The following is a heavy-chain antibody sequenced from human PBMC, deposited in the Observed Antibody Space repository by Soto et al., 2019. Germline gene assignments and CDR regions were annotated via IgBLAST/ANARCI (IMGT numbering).Heavy chain of an antibody. CDR3: ARQWPHDAFDI. J-gene: IGHJ3*02. Sequence: PGESLKISCDGSGYSFTIYCIGLVLQMPGKGLDWMGIIYPGDSDTRYSPSFQGQVTISADKSISTAYLQWSSLKASDTAMYYCARQWPHDAFDIWGQGTMVTVSS. CDR1: GYSFTIYC. CDR2: IYPGDSDT. V-gene: IGHV5-51*01.